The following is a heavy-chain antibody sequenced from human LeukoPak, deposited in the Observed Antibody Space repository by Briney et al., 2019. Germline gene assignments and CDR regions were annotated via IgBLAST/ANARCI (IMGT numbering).Heavy chain of an antibody. J-gene: IGHJ3*02. Sequence: PGGSLRLSCAASGFTVSSNYMSWVRQAPGKGLGWVSFIYSGGSTYYADSVKGRFTISRDNSKNTLYLQINSLRAEDTAVYYCARYEYYYDSSGGDAFDIXRQGXXVTV. CDR3: ARYEYYYDSSGGDAFDI. CDR1: GFTVSSNY. D-gene: IGHD3-22*01. V-gene: IGHV3-66*02. CDR2: IYSGGST.